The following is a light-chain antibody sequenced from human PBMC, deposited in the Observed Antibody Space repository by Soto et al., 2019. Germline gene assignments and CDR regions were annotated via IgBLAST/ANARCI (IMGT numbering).Light chain of an antibody. CDR1: QSVLYSSNNKHY. CDR2: WAS. Sequence: DIVMTQSPDSLAVSLGERATINCMSSQSVLYSSNNKHYLAWYQQRPGQPPKLLIYWASTRESGVPERFSGSGSGTHFTLTVSSLQAEDVAVYYCQQYYSGPPYTFGQGTKLEIK. J-gene: IGKJ2*01. V-gene: IGKV4-1*01. CDR3: QQYYSGPPYT.